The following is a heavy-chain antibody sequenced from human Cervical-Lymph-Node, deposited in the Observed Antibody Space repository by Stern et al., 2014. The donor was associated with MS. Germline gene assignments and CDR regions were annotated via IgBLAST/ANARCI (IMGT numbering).Heavy chain of an antibody. CDR3: STQAPGVLPAALDY. J-gene: IGHJ4*02. D-gene: IGHD2-2*01. Sequence: QITLKESGPTLVKPTQTLTLTCTFSGFSLSTSGVGVGWIRQPPGKALEWLAFIYWDDSKRYHPSLKNRLTITKDPPKNQVVLTMNNMDPVDTTTFYFSTQAPGVLPAALDYWGQGTLVTVSS. CDR2: IYWDDSK. CDR1: GFSLSTSGVG. V-gene: IGHV2-5*02.